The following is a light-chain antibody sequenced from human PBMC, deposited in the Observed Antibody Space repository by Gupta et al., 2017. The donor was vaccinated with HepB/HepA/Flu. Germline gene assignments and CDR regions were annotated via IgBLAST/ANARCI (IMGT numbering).Light chain of an antibody. V-gene: IGKV3-11*01. J-gene: IGKJ3*01. Sequence: EIVLTQSPATLSLSPGERATLSCRASQSVSSYLAWYQQKPGQAPRLLIYDASNRATGITARFSGSGDGTDFTLTISSREPEDFAVYYCQQRNNGPSLITFGRGTKVDIK. CDR2: DAS. CDR3: QQRNNGPSLIT. CDR1: QSVSSY.